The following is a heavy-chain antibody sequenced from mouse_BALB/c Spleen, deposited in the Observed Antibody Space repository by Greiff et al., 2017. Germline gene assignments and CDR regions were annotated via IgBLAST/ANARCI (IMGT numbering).Heavy chain of an antibody. CDR3: ARRAMDY. J-gene: IGHJ4*01. CDR1: GFTFSSFG. Sequence: EVKVVESGGGLVQPGGSRKLSCAASGFTFSSFGMHWVRQAPEKGLEWVAYISSGSSTIYYADTVKGRFTISRDNPKNTLFLQMTSLRSEDTAMYYCARRAMDYWGQGTSVTVSS. CDR2: ISSGSSTI. V-gene: IGHV5-17*02.